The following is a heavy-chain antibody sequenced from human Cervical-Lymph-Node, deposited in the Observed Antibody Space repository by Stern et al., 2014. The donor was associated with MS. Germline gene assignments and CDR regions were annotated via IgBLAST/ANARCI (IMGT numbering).Heavy chain of an antibody. CDR3: ARRQGPLIAARPFDF. J-gene: IGHJ4*02. Sequence: QLVESGPGLVKPSETLSLTCTVSGGSISSGTYYWGWIRQTPREGLEWIGSIDYTRTTYFNPSLKGRVIISVDTSKNQFPLPLTSVTAADTALYYCARRQGPLIAARPFDFWGQGTLVTVSS. CDR1: GGSISSGTYY. V-gene: IGHV4-39*01. D-gene: IGHD6-6*01. CDR2: IDYTRTT.